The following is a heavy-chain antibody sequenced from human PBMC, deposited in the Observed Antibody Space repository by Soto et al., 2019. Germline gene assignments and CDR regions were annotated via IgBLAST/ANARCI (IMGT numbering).Heavy chain of an antibody. CDR1: GGSISNSSYY. CDR3: ARNKGSGYETNNWFDP. D-gene: IGHD5-12*01. CDR2: IYYSGST. V-gene: IGHV4-39*01. J-gene: IGHJ5*02. Sequence: QLQLQESGPGLVKPSETLSLTCTVSGGSISNSSYYWGWIRQPPGKGLEWIGSIYYSGSTYYNPSLKSRVTISVDTSKSQFSLKLSSVTAADTAVYYCARNKGSGYETNNWFDPWGQGTLVTVSS.